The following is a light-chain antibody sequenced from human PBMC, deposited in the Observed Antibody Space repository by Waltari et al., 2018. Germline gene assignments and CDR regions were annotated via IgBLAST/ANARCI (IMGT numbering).Light chain of an antibody. J-gene: IGLJ3*02. V-gene: IGLV1-47*01. CDR2: RSK. CDR1: SSNIGSNY. CDR3: AAWDDNLSGGV. Sequence: QSVLTQPHSASGTPGQRVTISCSGSSSNIGSNYVYWYQQLPGTAPKLLIYRSKQRPSGVPDRFSGSKSGTSASLAISGLRSEDEADYYCAAWDDNLSGGVFGGGTKLTVL.